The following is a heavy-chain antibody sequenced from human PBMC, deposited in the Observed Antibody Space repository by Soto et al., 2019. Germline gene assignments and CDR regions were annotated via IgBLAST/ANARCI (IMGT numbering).Heavy chain of an antibody. CDR3: ARWGTTGGLDV. CDR2: TSYDGSDK. V-gene: IGHV3-30*03. CDR1: GFTFRSYV. J-gene: IGHJ1*01. D-gene: IGHD3-16*01. Sequence: ESGGGVVQPGTSLRVSCVGSGFTFRSYVIHWVRQAPGKGLEWVALTSYDGSDKYYGDSVRGRFTISRDNSRNTVDPQMDRLRLEETALYYCARWGTTGGLDVWGQGTLVSVSS.